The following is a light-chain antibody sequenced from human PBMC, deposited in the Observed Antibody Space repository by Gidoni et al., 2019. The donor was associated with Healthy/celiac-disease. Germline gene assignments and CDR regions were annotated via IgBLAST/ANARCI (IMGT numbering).Light chain of an antibody. CDR1: QSVSSY. CDR3: QQRSNWPPLT. CDR2: DAS. V-gene: IGKV3-11*01. Sequence: EIMLTQSPATLSLSPGERATRSCRARQSVSSYLAWYQQKPGQAPRLLLYDASHRATGIPARFSGSGSGTDFTLTISSLEPEDFAVYYCQQRSNWPPLTFGGGTKVEIK. J-gene: IGKJ4*01.